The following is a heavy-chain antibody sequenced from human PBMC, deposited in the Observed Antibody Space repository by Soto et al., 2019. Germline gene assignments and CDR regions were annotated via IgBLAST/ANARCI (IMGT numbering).Heavy chain of an antibody. D-gene: IGHD2-15*01. CDR3: AKEKDIVVVVTATLFGY. J-gene: IGHJ4*02. CDR2: ISYDGSNK. Sequence: GGSLRLSCAASGFTFSSYGMHWVRQAPGKGLEWVAVISYDGSNKYYADSVKGRFTISRDNSKNTLYLQMNSLRAEDTAVYYCAKEKDIVVVVTATLFGYWGQGTRVTVSS. CDR1: GFTFSSYG. V-gene: IGHV3-30*18.